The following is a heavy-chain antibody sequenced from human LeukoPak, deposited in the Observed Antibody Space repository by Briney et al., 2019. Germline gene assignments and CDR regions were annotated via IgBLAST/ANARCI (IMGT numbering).Heavy chain of an antibody. Sequence: SETLSLTCTVSGYSISSGYYWGWIRQPPGKGLEWIGSIYYSGSTYYNPSLKSRVTISVDTSKNQFSLKLSSVTAADTAVYYCARLEDYYDSSGYSPPFDPWGQGTLVTVSS. CDR3: ARLEDYYDSSGYSPPFDP. V-gene: IGHV4-38-2*02. CDR2: IYYSGST. J-gene: IGHJ5*02. D-gene: IGHD3-22*01. CDR1: GYSISSGYY.